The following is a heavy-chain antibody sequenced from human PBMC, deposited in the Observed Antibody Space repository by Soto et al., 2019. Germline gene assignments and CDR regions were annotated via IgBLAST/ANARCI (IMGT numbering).Heavy chain of an antibody. D-gene: IGHD2-2*01. CDR2: ISGSGGNT. CDR1: GFTFSSYA. V-gene: IGHV3-23*01. J-gene: IGHJ4*02. Sequence: EVQLLESGGGLVQPGGSLRLSCAASGFTFSSYAMNWVRQAPGKGLEWVSVISGSGGNTYYANSVKGRFTISRYNAKNALYLQRSRLRAEATALYYCGRRTSGGDFDYWGQGTLVTVSS. CDR3: GRRTSGGDFDY.